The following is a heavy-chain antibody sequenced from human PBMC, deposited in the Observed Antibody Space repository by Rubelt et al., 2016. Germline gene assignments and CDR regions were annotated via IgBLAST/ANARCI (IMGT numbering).Heavy chain of an antibody. V-gene: IGHV4-59*01. J-gene: IGHJ4*02. CDR3: ARGLFPGIAGLCC. Sequence: QVQLQESGPGLVKPSETLSLTCTVSGGSISSYYWNWIRQPPGTGLEWIGYIYYSGSTNYNPSLKSRVTISVDTSKNQFSLKLSSVTAAETAVYYCARGLFPGIAGLCCWGQGTLVTVSS. CDR2: IYYSGST. D-gene: IGHD6-13*01. CDR1: GGSISSYY.